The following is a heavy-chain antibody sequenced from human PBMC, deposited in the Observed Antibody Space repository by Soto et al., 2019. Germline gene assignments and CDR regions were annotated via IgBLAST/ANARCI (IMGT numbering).Heavy chain of an antibody. CDR1: GFTFSSYS. CDR3: AREASLGFDY. CDR2: ISSSSSYI. Sequence: EVQLVESGGGLVKPGGSLRLSCAASGFTFSSYSMNWVRQAPGKGLEWVSSISSSSSYIYYADSVKGRFTISRDNAKNSLYLQLNGLSAEDTAVYYCAREASLGFDYWGQGTLVTVSS. J-gene: IGHJ4*02. V-gene: IGHV3-21*01. D-gene: IGHD7-27*01.